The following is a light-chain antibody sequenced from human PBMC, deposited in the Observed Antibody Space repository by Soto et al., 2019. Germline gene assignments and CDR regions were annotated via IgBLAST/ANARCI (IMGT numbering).Light chain of an antibody. CDR2: GAS. Sequence: EIVMTQSPATLSVSPGERATLSCRASQSVTSNHLAWYQQKPGQAPRPLIFGASIRATGIPDRFSGSGSGTDFTLTINRLEPEDFAVYYCQQYGRPPITFGQGTRLEIK. CDR3: QQYGRPPIT. J-gene: IGKJ5*01. CDR1: QSVTSNH. V-gene: IGKV3-20*01.